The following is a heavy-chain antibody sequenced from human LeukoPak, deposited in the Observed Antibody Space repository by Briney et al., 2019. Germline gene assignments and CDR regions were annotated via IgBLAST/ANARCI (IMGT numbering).Heavy chain of an antibody. Sequence: GGSLRLSCAASGFTFDDYAMHWVRQAPGKGLEWVSGISWNSGSIGYADSVKGRFTISRDNAKNSLYLQMNSLRAGDTALYYCAKDIRAYSGSSLDYWGQGTLVTVSS. V-gene: IGHV3-9*01. J-gene: IGHJ4*02. CDR2: ISWNSGSI. CDR1: GFTFDDYA. D-gene: IGHD1-26*01. CDR3: AKDIRAYSGSSLDY.